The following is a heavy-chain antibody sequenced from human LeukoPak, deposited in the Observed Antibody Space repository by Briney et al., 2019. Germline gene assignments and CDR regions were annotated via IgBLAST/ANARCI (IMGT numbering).Heavy chain of an antibody. CDR1: GGSISSSSYY. D-gene: IGHD3-10*01. J-gene: IGHJ4*02. Sequence: PSETLSLTCTVSGGSISSSSYYWGWIRQPPGKGLEWIGSIYYSGSTYYNPSLKSRVTISVDTSKNQFSLKLSSVTAADTAVYYCARRPRRITMVRGVAYDYWGQGTLVTVSS. CDR3: ARRPRRITMVRGVAYDY. CDR2: IYYSGST. V-gene: IGHV4-39*01.